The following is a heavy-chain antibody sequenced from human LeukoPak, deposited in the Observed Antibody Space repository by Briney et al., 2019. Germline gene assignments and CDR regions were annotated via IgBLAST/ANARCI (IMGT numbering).Heavy chain of an antibody. V-gene: IGHV5-51*01. CDR3: ARLGPGAGDWYYFDY. Sequence: GESLKISCKGSGYSFTSYWIGWVRQMPGKGLECMGIIYPGDSDTRYSPSFQGQVTISADKSISTAYLQWSSLKASDTAMYYCARLGPGAGDWYYFDYWGQGTLVTVSS. J-gene: IGHJ4*02. CDR1: GYSFTSYW. CDR2: IYPGDSDT. D-gene: IGHD3-9*01.